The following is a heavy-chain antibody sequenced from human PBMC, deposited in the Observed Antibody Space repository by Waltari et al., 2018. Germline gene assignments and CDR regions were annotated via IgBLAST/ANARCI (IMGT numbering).Heavy chain of an antibody. J-gene: IGHJ4*02. V-gene: IGHV3-23*01. Sequence: DEHLLESGGGLAQPGGSLRLSCAASGFNFISYAMSWVRQAPGKGLEWVSGISESGVITKYADSVKGRFTVSRDNSKNTVFLHLNSLRAEDTAFYYCARHLYSIDYLELAKWGQGTLVTVSS. CDR2: ISESGVIT. D-gene: IGHD3-22*01. CDR3: ARHLYSIDYLELAK. CDR1: GFNFISYA.